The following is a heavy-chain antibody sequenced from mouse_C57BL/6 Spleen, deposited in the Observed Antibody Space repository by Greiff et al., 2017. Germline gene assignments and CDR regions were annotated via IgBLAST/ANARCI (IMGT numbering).Heavy chain of an antibody. CDR3: ARSTMFTTRYFGV. Sequence: EVKLVESGGGLVKPGGSLKLSCAASGFTFSSYAMSWVRQTPEKRLEWVATISDGGSYTYYPDNVKGRFTISRDNAKNNLYLQMSHLNSEATAMYYCARSTMFTTRYFGVWGTATTVTFSS. J-gene: IGHJ1*03. D-gene: IGHD2-2*01. CDR1: GFTFSSYA. CDR2: ISDGGSYT. V-gene: IGHV5-4*03.